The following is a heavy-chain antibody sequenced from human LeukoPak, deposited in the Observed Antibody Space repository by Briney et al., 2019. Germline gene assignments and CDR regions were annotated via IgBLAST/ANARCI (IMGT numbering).Heavy chain of an antibody. Sequence: GGSLRLSCAASGFTFSSNWMSWVRQAPGRGLEWVASIKKDGSEKYYVDSVKGRFTISRDDAKNSLYLQMNSLRAEDTAVYYCARDKPHYSHDYWGQGTLVTVSS. CDR2: IKKDGSEK. CDR3: ARDKPHYSHDY. D-gene: IGHD5-18*01. J-gene: IGHJ4*02. CDR1: GFTFSSNW. V-gene: IGHV3-7*04.